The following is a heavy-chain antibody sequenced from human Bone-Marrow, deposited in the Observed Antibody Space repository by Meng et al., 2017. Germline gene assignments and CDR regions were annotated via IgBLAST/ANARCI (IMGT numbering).Heavy chain of an antibody. J-gene: IGHJ4*01. CDR2: INWNGGST. Sequence: RLVGVVAGVARPVGSLGFRCAVCGFIFDDFGMNWVRQGPGKGLEWVSGINWNGGSTNYADSVKGRFTISRDNAKNSLYLQMNNLRAEDTVFYYCSGHVDYWGHGTLVTVSS. V-gene: IGHV3-20*04. CDR1: GFIFDDFG. CDR3: SGHVDY.